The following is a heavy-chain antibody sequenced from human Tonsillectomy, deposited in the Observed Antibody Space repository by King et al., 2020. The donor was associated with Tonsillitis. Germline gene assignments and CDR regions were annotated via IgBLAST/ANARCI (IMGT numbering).Heavy chain of an antibody. V-gene: IGHV3-64D*06. CDR2: ISSNGGST. Sequence: VQLVESGGGLVQPGGSLRVSCSASGFTFSSYAMHWVRQAPGKGLEYVSAISSNGGSTYYADSVKGRFTISRDNSKNTLYLQMSSLSAEDTSVYYCVAVRGYVGFLYYWGQGTLVTVSS. D-gene: IGHD5-12*01. CDR3: VAVRGYVGFLYY. J-gene: IGHJ4*02. CDR1: GFTFSSYA.